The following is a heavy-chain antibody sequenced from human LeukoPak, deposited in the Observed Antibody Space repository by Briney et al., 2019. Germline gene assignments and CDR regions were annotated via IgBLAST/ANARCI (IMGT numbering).Heavy chain of an antibody. CDR3: ARTRSGSWYYFDY. Sequence: SETLSLTCTVSGGSISSYYWSWIRQPPGKGLEWIGYIYYSGSTNYNPSLKSRVTISVDTSKNQFSLKLSSVTAADTAVYYCARTRSGSWYYFDYWGQGTLVTVSS. D-gene: IGHD6-13*01. CDR1: GGSISSYY. V-gene: IGHV4-59*08. CDR2: IYYSGST. J-gene: IGHJ4*02.